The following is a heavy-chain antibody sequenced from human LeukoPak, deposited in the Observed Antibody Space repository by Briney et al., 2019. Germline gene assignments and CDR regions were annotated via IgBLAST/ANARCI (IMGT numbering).Heavy chain of an antibody. CDR3: AREAGGFCSTSCYTRGSYNWFDP. CDR1: GGSFSGYY. CDR2: ITYSGSN. V-gene: IGHV4-34*01. D-gene: IGHD2-2*02. J-gene: IGHJ5*02. Sequence: PSETLSLTCAVYGGSFSGYYWSWIRQPPGKGLEWIGEITYSGSNKYNPSLKVRITTSVATSKNQFSLKLSSVTAADTDGYYCAREAGGFCSTSCYTRGSYNWFDPWGEGTLVIVSS.